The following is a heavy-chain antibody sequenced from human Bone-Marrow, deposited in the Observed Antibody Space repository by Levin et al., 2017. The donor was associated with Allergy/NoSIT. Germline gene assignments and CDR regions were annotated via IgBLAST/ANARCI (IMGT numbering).Heavy chain of an antibody. V-gene: IGHV4-31*03. D-gene: IGHD3-10*01. J-gene: IGHJ6*02. Sequence: LRLSCTVSGASISRGPYFWSWIRQHPGKGLEWIGHIDYSGSTDYSPSLKSRVTLSVVTSEKKFSLNVRSVTAADTAVYYCERYRYYGSENLKNYYYYGLDVWGQGTTVTVSS. CDR1: GASISRGPYF. CDR2: IDYSGST. CDR3: ERYRYYGSENLKNYYYYGLDV.